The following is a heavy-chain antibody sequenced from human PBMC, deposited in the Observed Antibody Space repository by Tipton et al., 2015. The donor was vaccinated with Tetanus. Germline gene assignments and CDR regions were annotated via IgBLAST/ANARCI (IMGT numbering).Heavy chain of an antibody. CDR3: ARAHCTDGVCNFDF. D-gene: IGHD2-8*01. J-gene: IGHJ4*02. Sequence: EVQLVQSGGEVKKPGESLKISCKGSGYIFTNYWIGWVRQKPGQGLEWMVIIYPGDSDTRYSPSFQGQVTISVDKSINTADLQWSSLKASDTSVFYCARAHCTDGVCNFDFWGQGALVTVAS. CDR2: IYPGDSDT. CDR1: GYIFTNYW. V-gene: IGHV5-51*01.